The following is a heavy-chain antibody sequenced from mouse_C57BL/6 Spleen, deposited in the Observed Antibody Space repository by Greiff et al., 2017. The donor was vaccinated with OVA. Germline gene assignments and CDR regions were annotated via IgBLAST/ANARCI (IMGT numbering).Heavy chain of an antibody. CDR1: GYTFTSYW. D-gene: IGHD1-1*01. V-gene: IGHV1-69*01. J-gene: IGHJ2*01. CDR3: ARSFTTVRFDY. CDR2: IDPSDSYT. Sequence: QVQLQQPGAELVMPGASVKLSCKASGYTFTSYWMHWVKQRPGQGLEWIGEIDPSDSYTNYNQKFKGKSTLTVDKSSSTAYMQLSSLTSEDSAVYYCARSFTTVRFDYWGQGTTLTVSS.